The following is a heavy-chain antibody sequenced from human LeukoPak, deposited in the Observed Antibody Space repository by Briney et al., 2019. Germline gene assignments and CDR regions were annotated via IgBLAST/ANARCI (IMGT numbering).Heavy chain of an antibody. CDR1: GFTFSSYW. CDR3: ARDRTLIAAAGREYYFDY. CDR2: IKQDGSEK. J-gene: IGHJ4*02. V-gene: IGHV3-7*01. D-gene: IGHD6-13*01. Sequence: GGSLRLSCAVSGFTFSSYWMSWVRQAPGKGLEWVANIKQDGSEKYYVDSVKGRFTISRDNAKNSLYLQMNSLRAEDTAVYYCARDRTLIAAAGREYYFDYWGQGTLVTVSS.